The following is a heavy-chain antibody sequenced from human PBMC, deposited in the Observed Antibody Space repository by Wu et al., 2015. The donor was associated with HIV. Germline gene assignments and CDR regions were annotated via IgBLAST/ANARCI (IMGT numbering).Heavy chain of an antibody. CDR1: GFTFIDYY. Sequence: VHLVQSGAEVKKPGTSVKVSCRVSGFTFIDYYISWVRQAPGRGLEWMGGIILYFGQANYARKFQGRVTITADESTNTSYMELTSLTSEDTAVYYCATDGDYISGSVYWGQGTLVTVSS. D-gene: IGHD6-19*01. J-gene: IGHJ4*02. CDR2: IILYFGQA. V-gene: IGHV1-69*13. CDR3: ATDGDYISGSVY.